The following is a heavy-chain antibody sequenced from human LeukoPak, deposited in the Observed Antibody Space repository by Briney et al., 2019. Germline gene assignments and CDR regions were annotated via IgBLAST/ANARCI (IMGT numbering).Heavy chain of an antibody. J-gene: IGHJ4*02. CDR2: IWYDGSNE. V-gene: IGHV3-33*01. CDR1: GFTFSSYG. D-gene: IGHD3-16*02. Sequence: GGSLRLSCAASGFTFSSYGMHWVRQAPGKGLEWVALIWYDGSNEYHADSVKGRFTISRDNSKNTLYLQMNSLRAEDTAVYYCARARTFGGVIVIPYYFGYWGQGTLVTVSS. CDR3: ARARTFGGVIVIPYYFGY.